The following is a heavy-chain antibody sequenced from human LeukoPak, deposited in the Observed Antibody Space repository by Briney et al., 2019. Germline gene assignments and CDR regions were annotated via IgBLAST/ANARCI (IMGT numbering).Heavy chain of an antibody. CDR1: GFTVSNNY. J-gene: IGHJ4*02. CDR3: ARDVWVDY. V-gene: IGHV3-53*01. Sequence: GGSLRLSCAASGFTVSNNYMSWVRQAPGKGLDWVSLIYSNDNTYYADPVKGRFTISRDNSKNTLYLQMNSLRAEDTAVYYCARDVWVDYWGQGTLVTVSS. D-gene: IGHD1-26*01. CDR2: IYSNDNT.